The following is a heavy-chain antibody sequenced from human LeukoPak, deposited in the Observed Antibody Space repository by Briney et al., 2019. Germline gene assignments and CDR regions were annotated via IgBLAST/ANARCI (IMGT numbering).Heavy chain of an antibody. CDR3: ARESSGYSYGLGSLLDY. CDR1: GGTFSSYA. Sequence: GSSVKVSCKDSGGTFSSYAISWVRQAPGQGLEWMGGIIPIFGTANYAQKFQGRVTITADESTSTAYMELSSLRSEDTAVYYCARESSGYSYGLGSLLDYWGQGTLVTVSS. CDR2: IIPIFGTA. D-gene: IGHD5-18*01. J-gene: IGHJ4*02. V-gene: IGHV1-69*01.